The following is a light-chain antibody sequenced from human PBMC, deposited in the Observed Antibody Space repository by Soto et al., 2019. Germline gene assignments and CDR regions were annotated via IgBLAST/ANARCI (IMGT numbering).Light chain of an antibody. CDR3: QQYGSSLST. CDR1: ESVSTK. V-gene: IGKV3-20*01. Sequence: EIVMTQSPATLALSPGERATLSCRASESVSTKVAWYQQKSGQAPRLLIYATSSRATDIPDRFIGYGSGTDFTLTISGPEPEDFAVYYCQQYGSSLSTFGQGTKVDIK. J-gene: IGKJ1*01. CDR2: ATS.